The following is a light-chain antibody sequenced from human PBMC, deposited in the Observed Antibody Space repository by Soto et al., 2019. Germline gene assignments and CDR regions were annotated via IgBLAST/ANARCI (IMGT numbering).Light chain of an antibody. J-gene: IGKJ1*01. Sequence: DIQMTQSPSTLSASVGDRVTITCRASQSISVWLAWYQQKAGKAPNLLIYKASRLESGVPSRFSGSGSETEFTLTISSLQPDDVAIYYCQQYNDYSWTFGQGTKVDIK. CDR3: QQYNDYSWT. CDR2: KAS. CDR1: QSISVW. V-gene: IGKV1-5*03.